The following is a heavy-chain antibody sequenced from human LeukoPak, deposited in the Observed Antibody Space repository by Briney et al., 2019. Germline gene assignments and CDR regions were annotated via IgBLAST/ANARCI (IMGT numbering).Heavy chain of an antibody. CDR3: AKERDAKGYFDY. V-gene: IGHV3-23*01. J-gene: IGHJ4*02. CDR2: ISGSGKT. Sequence: GGSLRLSCAASGFSFSTYAMSWARQAPGQGLEWVSAISGSGKTYYPDSVKGRFTISRDNSKNTLFLLMNGLRAEDTAVYYCAKERDAKGYFDYWGQGTLVTVSS. CDR1: GFSFSTYA.